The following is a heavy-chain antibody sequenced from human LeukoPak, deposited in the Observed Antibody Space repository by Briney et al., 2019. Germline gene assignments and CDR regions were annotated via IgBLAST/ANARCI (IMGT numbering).Heavy chain of an antibody. J-gene: IGHJ4*02. V-gene: IGHV3-53*01. CDR1: GFTVGSSF. D-gene: IGHD7-27*01. CDR3: AKTGGPWD. CDR2: IFSDGAT. Sequence: GGSLRLSCAASGFTVGSSFMTWVRQAPGKGLEWVSVIFSDGATYYTDSVKGRFAISRDNSKNTLYLQLNSLRAEDTAVYYCAKTGGPWDWGQGTLVTVSS.